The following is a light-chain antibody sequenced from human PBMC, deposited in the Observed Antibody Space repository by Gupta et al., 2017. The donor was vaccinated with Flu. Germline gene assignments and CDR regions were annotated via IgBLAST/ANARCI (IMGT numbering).Light chain of an antibody. Sequence: DIQMTQSPPSLSASVGDRVTITCRASQSISSYLNWYQQKPGKTPNLLIYAAASLQSGVPSRFGGSGSGTDFTHTITSLQPEDSATYYCQQSFSPPHTFGQGTKLEIK. J-gene: IGKJ2*01. V-gene: IGKV1-39*01. CDR3: QQSFSPPHT. CDR1: QSISSY. CDR2: AAA.